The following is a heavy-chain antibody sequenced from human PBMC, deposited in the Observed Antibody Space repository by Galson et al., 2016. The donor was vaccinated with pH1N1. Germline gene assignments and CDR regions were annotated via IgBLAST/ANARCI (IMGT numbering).Heavy chain of an antibody. CDR2: IYSGGRT. CDR3: ASNLRFLEWAQNYYYGMDV. J-gene: IGHJ6*02. D-gene: IGHD3-3*01. V-gene: IGHV3-66*01. CDR1: GFTVSSNY. Sequence: SLRLSCAASGFTVSSNYMSWVRQAPGKGLEWVSVIYSGGRTYYADSVKGRFTISRDNSKNTLYLQMNSLRAEDTAVYYCASNLRFLEWAQNYYYGMDVWGQETTVTVSS.